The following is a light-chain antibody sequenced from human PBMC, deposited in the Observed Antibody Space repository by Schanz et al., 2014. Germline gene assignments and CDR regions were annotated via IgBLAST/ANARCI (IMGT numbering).Light chain of an antibody. CDR3: QQRSNWPLT. J-gene: IGKJ4*01. V-gene: IGKV3-11*01. CDR1: QGVSSN. Sequence: EIVLTQSPATLSLSPGERATLSCRASQGVSSNLAWYQQKPGQAPRLLIYAASNRATGIPARFGGSGSGTDFTLTISRLAPEDFAFYYCQQRSNWPLTFGGGTKVEIK. CDR2: AAS.